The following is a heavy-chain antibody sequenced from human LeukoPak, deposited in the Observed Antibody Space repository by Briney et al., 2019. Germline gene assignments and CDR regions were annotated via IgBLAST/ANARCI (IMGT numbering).Heavy chain of an antibody. CDR2: IIPILGIA. D-gene: IGHD6-6*01. J-gene: IGHJ4*02. Sequence: ASVKVSCKASGGTFSSYTISWVRQAPGQGLEWMGRIIPILGIANYAQKFQGRVTITADKSTSTAYMELSSMRSEDTAVYYCARDAQYSSSSAYFDNWGQGTLVTVSS. CDR1: GGTFSSYT. CDR3: ARDAQYSSSSAYFDN. V-gene: IGHV1-69*04.